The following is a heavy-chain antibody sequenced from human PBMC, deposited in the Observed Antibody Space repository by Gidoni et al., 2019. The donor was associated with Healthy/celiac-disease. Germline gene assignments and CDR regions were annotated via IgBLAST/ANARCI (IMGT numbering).Heavy chain of an antibody. CDR3: ASSYDSSGYDSSHFDF. CDR2: ISAYNGNT. Sequence: QSQRVQCGAEVRKPGTSVKVSCTAYGYTFTSYGIIWVRQAHGQGLEWMGWISAYNGNTNYAQKPQGRVTMTTDTSTSTDYMELMRLSTDGTAVYYWASSYDSSGYDSSHFDFWGQGTLVTVSS. D-gene: IGHD3-22*01. J-gene: IGHJ4*02. V-gene: IGHV1-18*04. CDR1: GYTFTSYG.